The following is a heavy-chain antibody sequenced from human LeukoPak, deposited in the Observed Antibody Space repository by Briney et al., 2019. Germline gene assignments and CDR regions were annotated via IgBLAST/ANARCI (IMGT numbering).Heavy chain of an antibody. J-gene: IGHJ4*02. D-gene: IGHD1-26*01. V-gene: IGHV3-23*01. CDR3: AKKAQYNGNYPLDY. CDR2: TSDRGDYT. Sequence: GGSLRLSCAASGFTFSDYYMSWVRQAPGKGLEWVSGTSDRGDYTYYADSVKGRFTISRDNSKNTLYLQMNSLRAEDTALYFCAKKAQYNGNYPLDYWGQGTLVTVSS. CDR1: GFTFSDYY.